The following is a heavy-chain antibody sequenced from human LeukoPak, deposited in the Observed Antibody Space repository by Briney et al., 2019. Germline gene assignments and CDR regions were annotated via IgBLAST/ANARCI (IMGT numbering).Heavy chain of an antibody. CDR2: ISGSGGST. V-gene: IGHV3-23*01. J-gene: IGHJ4*02. Sequence: GGSLRLSCAASGFTFSSYVMSWVRQAPGKGLEWVSAISGSGGSTYYADSVKGRFTISRDNSKNTLYLQMNSLRAEDTAVYYCAKSGPVYSGSYYFDYWGQGTLVTVSS. CDR1: GFTFSSYV. CDR3: AKSGPVYSGSYYFDY. D-gene: IGHD1-26*01.